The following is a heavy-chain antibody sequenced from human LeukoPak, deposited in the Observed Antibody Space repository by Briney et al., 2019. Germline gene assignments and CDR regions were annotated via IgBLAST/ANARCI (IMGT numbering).Heavy chain of an antibody. CDR3: ARRKYCSGGSCYDYSDY. V-gene: IGHV4-39*01. J-gene: IGHJ4*02. CDR2: IYYSGST. Sequence: PSETLSLTCTVSGGSISSSSYYWGWIRQPPGKGLEWIGSIYYSGSTYYNPSLKSRVTISVDTSKNQFSLKLSSVTAADTAVYYCARRKYCSGGSCYDYSDYWGQGTLVTVSS. D-gene: IGHD2-15*01. CDR1: GGSISSSSYY.